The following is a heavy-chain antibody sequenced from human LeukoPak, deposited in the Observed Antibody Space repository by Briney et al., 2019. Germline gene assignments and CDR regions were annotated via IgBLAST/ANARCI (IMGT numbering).Heavy chain of an antibody. J-gene: IGHJ4*02. Sequence: SVKVSCKASGGTFSSYAISWVRQAPGQGLEWMGGIIPIFCTANYAQKFQGRVTITTDESTSTAYMELSSLRSEDTAVYYCARNVPAAPYYFDYWGQGTLVTVSS. CDR2: IIPIFCTA. CDR3: ARNVPAAPYYFDY. V-gene: IGHV1-69*05. D-gene: IGHD2-2*01. CDR1: GGTFSSYA.